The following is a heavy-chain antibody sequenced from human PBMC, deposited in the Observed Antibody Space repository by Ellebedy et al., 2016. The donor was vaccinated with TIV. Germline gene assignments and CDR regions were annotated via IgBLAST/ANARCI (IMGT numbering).Heavy chain of an antibody. CDR2: ISTHNGNT. CDR1: GYPFTGYD. J-gene: IGHJ4*02. CDR3: ARPLDSGYDSAYFDY. Sequence: ASVKVSXXASGYPFTGYDITWVRQAPGQGLEWMGWISTHNGNTNFAQSFQDRVTMNTDTSTSTVYMELRGLRYDDTAVYYCARPLDSGYDSAYFDYWGQGTVVTVSS. V-gene: IGHV1-18*01. D-gene: IGHD5-12*01.